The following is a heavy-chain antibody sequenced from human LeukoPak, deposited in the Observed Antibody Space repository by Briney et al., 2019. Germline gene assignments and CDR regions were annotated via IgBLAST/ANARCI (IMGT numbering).Heavy chain of an antibody. J-gene: IGHJ4*02. CDR3: AKDGEEMATITGQIDY. Sequence: AGGSLRLSCAASGFTFDDYAVFWVRQVPGKGLEWVSLISGDGGSTYYADSVKGRFTISRDNSKNTLYLQMNSLRAEDTAVYYCAKDGEEMATITGQIDYWGQGTLVTVSS. D-gene: IGHD5-24*01. V-gene: IGHV3-43*02. CDR1: GFTFDDYA. CDR2: ISGDGGST.